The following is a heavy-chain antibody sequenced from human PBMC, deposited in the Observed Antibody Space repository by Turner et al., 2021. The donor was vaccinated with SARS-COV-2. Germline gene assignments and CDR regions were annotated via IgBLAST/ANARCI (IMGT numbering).Heavy chain of an antibody. CDR2: ITGSGGST. J-gene: IGHJ4*02. CDR1: GFTFSSYA. CDR3: AKGGFGDYVYFDY. Sequence: EVQLLESGGGLVQPGGSLRLSCAASGFTFSSYAMGWVRQAPGKGLEWVSAITGSGGSTYYADSVRGRFTISRDNSKNTLYLQMNSLRAEDTAVYYCAKGGFGDYVYFDYWGQGTLVTVSS. D-gene: IGHD4-17*01. V-gene: IGHV3-23*01.